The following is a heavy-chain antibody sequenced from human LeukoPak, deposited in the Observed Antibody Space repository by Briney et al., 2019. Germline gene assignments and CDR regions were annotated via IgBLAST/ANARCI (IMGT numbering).Heavy chain of an antibody. J-gene: IGHJ4*02. Sequence: GGALRLSCSASGFPFSSYGMPWVRQAPGKGLEWVAFIRYDGSNKYYADSVKGRFTISRDNSKNTLYLQMNSLRAEDTAVYYGAKDGIYYYSSGSYYGDYWGREPWSPSPQ. CDR3: AKDGIYYYSSGSYYGDY. CDR2: IRYDGSNK. CDR1: GFPFSSYG. V-gene: IGHV3-30*02. D-gene: IGHD3-10*01.